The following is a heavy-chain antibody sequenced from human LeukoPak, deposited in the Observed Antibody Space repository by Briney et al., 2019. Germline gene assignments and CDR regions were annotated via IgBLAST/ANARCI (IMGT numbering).Heavy chain of an antibody. CDR1: GFTFRLYA. CDR2: LDGDSGRT. J-gene: IGHJ4*02. D-gene: IGHD1-1*01. Sequence: GGSLRLSCAASGFTFRLYAMSWVRRAPGKGLEWVSGLDGDSGRTYYADSVKGRFTVSRDNSKNTLYLQMNSLRAEDTAVYYCAKAMGYPSEDYWGQGTLVTVSS. V-gene: IGHV3-23*01. CDR3: AKAMGYPSEDY.